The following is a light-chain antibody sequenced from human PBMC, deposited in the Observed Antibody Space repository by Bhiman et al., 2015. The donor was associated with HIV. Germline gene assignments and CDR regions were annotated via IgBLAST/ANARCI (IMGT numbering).Light chain of an antibody. V-gene: IGLV3-21*01. Sequence: SPVLTQPLSVSVAPGRTATITCVGNNVGTNSVHWYRQRPGQAPQLVIVYPNDRPSGIPERFSGSNSGNSATLTISGTQAVDEADYYCQAWDSGTAVFGAGTKVTVL. J-gene: IGLJ1*01. CDR3: QAWDSGTAV. CDR2: YPN. CDR1: NVGTNS.